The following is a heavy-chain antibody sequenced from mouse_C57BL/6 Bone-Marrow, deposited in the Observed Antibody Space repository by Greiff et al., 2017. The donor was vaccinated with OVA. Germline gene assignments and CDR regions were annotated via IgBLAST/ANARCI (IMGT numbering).Heavy chain of an antibody. CDR3: TRALFYYGSSYAMDY. D-gene: IGHD1-1*01. V-gene: IGHV5-9-1*02. J-gene: IGHJ4*01. CDR2: ISSGGDYI. Sequence: EVNVVESGEGLVKPGGSLKLSCAASGFTFSSYAMSWVRQTPEKRLEWVAYISSGGDYIYYSDTVKGRFTISRDNARNTLYLQMRSLKSEDTAMYYCTRALFYYGSSYAMDYWGQGTSVTVSS. CDR1: GFTFSSYA.